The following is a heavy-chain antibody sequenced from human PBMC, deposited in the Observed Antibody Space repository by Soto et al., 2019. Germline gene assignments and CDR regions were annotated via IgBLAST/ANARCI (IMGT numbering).Heavy chain of an antibody. J-gene: IGHJ4*02. CDR3: AIDIKGNGGRGS. V-gene: IGHV4-4*09. CDR1: GGSLTGQQ. D-gene: IGHD4-17*01. Sequence: QVQLQESGPGLVKHSETLSLTCAVSGGSLTGQQRSWIRQPPGMGLEWIGQIVNSGIARYNPTLQSGAAISIDTAKNSFALRVSSVTAADTAVYYCAIDIKGNGGRGSWGQGHLVTVSS. CDR2: IVNSGIA.